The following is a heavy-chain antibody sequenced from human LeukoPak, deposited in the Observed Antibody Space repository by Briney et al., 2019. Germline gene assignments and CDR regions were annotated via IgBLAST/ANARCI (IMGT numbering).Heavy chain of an antibody. J-gene: IGHJ4*02. CDR3: AREPFPGYYYDSSGYYCYFDY. V-gene: IGHV4-59*12. CDR2: IYYSGST. Sequence: SETLSLTCTVSGGSISSYYWSWIRQPPGKGLEWIGYIYYSGSTNYNPSLKSRVTISVDTSKNQFSLKLSSVTAADTAVYYCAREPFPGYYYDSSGYYCYFDYWGQGTLVTVSS. D-gene: IGHD3-22*01. CDR1: GGSISSYY.